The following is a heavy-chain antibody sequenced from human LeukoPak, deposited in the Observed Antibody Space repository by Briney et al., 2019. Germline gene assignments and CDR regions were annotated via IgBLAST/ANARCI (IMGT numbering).Heavy chain of an antibody. CDR1: GYTFTSYY. CDR3: ATRPGSSSWWETIQNDY. J-gene: IGHJ4*02. V-gene: IGHV1-46*01. CDR2: INPSGGST. D-gene: IGHD6-13*01. Sequence: ASVKVSCKASGYTFTSYYMHWVRQAPGQGLEWMGIINPSGGSTSYAQKFQGRVTMTEDTSTDTAYMELSSLRSEDTAVYYCATRPGSSSWWETIQNDYWGQGTLVTVSS.